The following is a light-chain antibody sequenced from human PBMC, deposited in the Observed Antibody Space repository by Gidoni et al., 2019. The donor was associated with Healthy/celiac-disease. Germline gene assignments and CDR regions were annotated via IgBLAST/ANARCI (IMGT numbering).Light chain of an antibody. CDR2: LGS. Sequence: EIVMTQSPLSLPVTPGEPASISCRSSQSLLHSNGYNYLDWYLQKPGQSPQLLNYLGSNRASGVPDRFSGSGSGTDFTLKISRVEAEDVGVYYCMQALQTQYTFXXXTKLEIK. V-gene: IGKV2-28*01. CDR3: MQALQTQYT. J-gene: IGKJ2*01. CDR1: QSLLHSNGYNY.